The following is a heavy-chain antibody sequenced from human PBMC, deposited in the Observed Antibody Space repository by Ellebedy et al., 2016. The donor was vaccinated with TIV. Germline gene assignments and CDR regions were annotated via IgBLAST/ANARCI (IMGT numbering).Heavy chain of an antibody. Sequence: PGGSLRLSCAASGFTFSSHWMHWVRQAPGKGLVWVSCIDSYGRTTSYAASVKGRFTIPRDNVKNTLYLQMNSLGAEDTAVYYCASGKTSFDHGMDVWGQGTTVTVSS. CDR1: GFTFSSHW. J-gene: IGHJ6*02. V-gene: IGHV3-74*01. CDR3: ASGKTSFDHGMDV. CDR2: IDSYGRTT.